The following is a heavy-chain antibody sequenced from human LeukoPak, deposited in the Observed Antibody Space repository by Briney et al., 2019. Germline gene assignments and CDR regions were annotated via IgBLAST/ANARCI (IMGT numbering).Heavy chain of an antibody. J-gene: IGHJ1*01. CDR1: GGSISSSSYY. V-gene: IGHV4-39*07. CDR2: IYYSGST. D-gene: IGHD6-19*01. CDR3: AAFGSGWSEYFQH. Sequence: SETLSLTCTVSGGSISSSSYYWGWIRQPPGKGLEWIGSIYYSGSTYYNPSLKSRVTISVDTSKNQFSLKLSSVTAADTAVYYCAAFGSGWSEYFQHWGQGTLVTVSS.